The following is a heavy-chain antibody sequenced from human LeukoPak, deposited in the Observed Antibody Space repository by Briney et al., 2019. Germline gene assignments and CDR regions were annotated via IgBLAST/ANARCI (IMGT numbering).Heavy chain of an antibody. Sequence: ASVKVSCKASGYTFTGYYMHWVRQAPGQGLEWMGWINPNSGGTNYAQKFQGSVTMTRDTSISTAYMELSRLRSDDTAVYYCAREAGGSGSYYSTFGLDYWGQGTLVTVSS. CDR1: GYTFTGYY. D-gene: IGHD3-10*01. CDR2: INPNSGGT. J-gene: IGHJ4*02. CDR3: AREAGGSGSYYSTFGLDY. V-gene: IGHV1-2*02.